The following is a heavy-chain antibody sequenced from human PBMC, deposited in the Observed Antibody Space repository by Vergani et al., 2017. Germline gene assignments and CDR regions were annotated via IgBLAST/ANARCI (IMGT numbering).Heavy chain of an antibody. CDR2: ISSSGSTI. J-gene: IGHJ6*03. Sequence: LQLVESGGGLVQPGGSLRLSCAASGSTVSGNYMTLVRQTPGKGLEWVSYISSSGSTIYYADSVKGRFTISRDNAKNSLYLQMNSLRAEDTAVYYCSRLAVAGYYMDVWGKGTTVTVSS. D-gene: IGHD6-19*01. CDR1: GSTVSGNY. CDR3: SRLAVAGYYMDV. V-gene: IGHV3-11*01.